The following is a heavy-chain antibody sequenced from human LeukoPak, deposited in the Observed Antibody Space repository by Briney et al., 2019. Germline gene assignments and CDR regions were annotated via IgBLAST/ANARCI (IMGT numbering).Heavy chain of an antibody. Sequence: GGSLRLSCAASGFTFSSYAMSWVRQAPGKGLEWVSAISGSGGSTYYADSVNGRFTISRDNSKNTLYLQMNSLRAEDTAVYYCARGYYDYVWGSSSRAFFDYWGQGTLVTVSS. CDR3: ARGYYDYVWGSSSRAFFDY. D-gene: IGHD3-16*01. V-gene: IGHV3-23*01. CDR2: ISGSGGST. J-gene: IGHJ4*02. CDR1: GFTFSSYA.